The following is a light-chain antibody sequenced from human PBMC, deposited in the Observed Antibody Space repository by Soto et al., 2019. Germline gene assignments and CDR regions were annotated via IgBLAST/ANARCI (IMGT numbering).Light chain of an antibody. CDR3: QKYDHPPPTWT. J-gene: IGKJ1*01. Sequence: DIQMTQSSSSLSASVGDIVTIPRGRRNSIPSYLNWYQQKPGKAPNLLIYDASNLETGVPSRFSGGGSGTHFTFTISTLQPEDIATYYCQKYDHPPPTWTFGQGTKVDIK. CDR1: NSIPSY. V-gene: IGKV1-33*01. CDR2: DAS.